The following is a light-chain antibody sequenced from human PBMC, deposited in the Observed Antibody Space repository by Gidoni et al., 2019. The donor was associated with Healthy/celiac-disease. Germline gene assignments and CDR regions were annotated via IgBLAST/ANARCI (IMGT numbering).Light chain of an antibody. CDR1: SGNIASNY. CDR2: EDN. Sequence: MLTQPHSVSESPTKTVTISCTRSSGNIASNYVQWYQQRPSSAPTTVVYEDNQRPSGVPDRFSGSIDSSSNSASLTISGLKTEDEADYYCQSYDSSLWVFGGGTKLTVL. J-gene: IGLJ3*02. CDR3: QSYDSSLWV. V-gene: IGLV6-57*04.